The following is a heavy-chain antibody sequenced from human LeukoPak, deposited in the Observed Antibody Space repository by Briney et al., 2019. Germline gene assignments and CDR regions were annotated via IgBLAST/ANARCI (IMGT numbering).Heavy chain of an antibody. D-gene: IGHD2/OR15-2a*01. Sequence: GGSLRLSCAASGFTFSSYSMNWVRQAPGKGLEWVSYISSSSSTIYYADSVRGRFTISRDNAKNSLYLQMNSLRAEDTAVYYCARQSFLGFDPWGQGTLVTVSS. CDR3: ARQSFLGFDP. CDR2: ISSSSSTI. J-gene: IGHJ5*02. V-gene: IGHV3-48*04. CDR1: GFTFSSYS.